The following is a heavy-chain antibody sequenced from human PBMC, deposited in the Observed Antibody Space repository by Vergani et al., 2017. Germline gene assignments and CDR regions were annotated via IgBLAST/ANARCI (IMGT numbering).Heavy chain of an antibody. CDR2: ISYDGSNK. D-gene: IGHD1-1*01. CDR1: GFTFSSYA. V-gene: IGHV3-30*01. CDR3: ARTTRYFDY. J-gene: IGHJ4*02. Sequence: VQLVESGGGLVQPGGSLRLSCAASGFTFSSYAMHWVRQAPGKGLEWLAVISYDGSNKYYADSVKGRFTISRDNSKNTLYLQMNSLRAEDTAVYYCARTTRYFDYWGQGTLVTVSS.